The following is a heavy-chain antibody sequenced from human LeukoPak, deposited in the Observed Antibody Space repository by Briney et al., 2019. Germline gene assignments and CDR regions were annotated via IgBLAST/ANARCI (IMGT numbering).Heavy chain of an antibody. CDR3: ARDNLHGPPAKEYFQH. CDR2: IIPIFGTA. V-gene: IGHV1-69*13. D-gene: IGHD2-2*01. J-gene: IGHJ1*01. CDR1: GGTFSSYA. Sequence: SVKVSCKASGGTFSSYAISWVRQAPGQGLEWVGGIIPIFGTANYAQKFQGRVTITADESTSTAYMELSSLRSEDTAVYYCARDNLHGPPAKEYFQHWGQGTLVTVSS.